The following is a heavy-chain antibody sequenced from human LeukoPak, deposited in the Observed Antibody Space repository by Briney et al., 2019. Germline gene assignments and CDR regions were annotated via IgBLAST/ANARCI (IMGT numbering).Heavy chain of an antibody. V-gene: IGHV4-34*01. CDR1: GGSFSGYY. J-gene: IGHJ5*02. CDR2: INHSGRT. D-gene: IGHD3-22*01. CDR3: ARGGYYYDSSGYRTSWFDP. Sequence: RTSETLSLTCAAYGGSFSGYYWSWIRQPPGKGLEWIGEINHSGRTNYNPSLKSRVTISVDTSKNQFSLKLSSVTAADTAVYDCARGGYYYDSSGYRTSWFDPWGQGTLVTVSS.